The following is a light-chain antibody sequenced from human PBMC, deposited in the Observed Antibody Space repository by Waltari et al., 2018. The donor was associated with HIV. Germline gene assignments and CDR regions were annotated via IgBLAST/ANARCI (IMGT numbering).Light chain of an antibody. Sequence: SSELAQDPAVSVALGQTVRIPFPGDSVRTYYASWYQQKPGQAPVLVFYGKNNRPSGIPDRFSGSSSGDTASLTITGAQAEDEADYYCNSRDTTGHWFFGGGTKVTVL. CDR2: GKN. V-gene: IGLV3-19*01. CDR1: SVRTYY. J-gene: IGLJ3*02. CDR3: NSRDTTGHWF.